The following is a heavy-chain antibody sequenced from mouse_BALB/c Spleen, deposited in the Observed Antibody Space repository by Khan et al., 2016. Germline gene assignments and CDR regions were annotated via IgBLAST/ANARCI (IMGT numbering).Heavy chain of an antibody. CDR1: GFNIKDTY. V-gene: IGHV14-3*02. CDR2: IDPANGNT. D-gene: IGHD2-4*01. CDR3: ARAPYDYDVGFAY. Sequence: EVQLRESGAELVKPGASVKLSCTASGFNIKDTYMHWVKQRPEQGLEWIGRIDPANGNTKYDPKFQGKATITADTSSNTAYLQLSSLTSDDTAVYYCARAPYDYDVGFAYWGQGTLVTVSA. J-gene: IGHJ3*01.